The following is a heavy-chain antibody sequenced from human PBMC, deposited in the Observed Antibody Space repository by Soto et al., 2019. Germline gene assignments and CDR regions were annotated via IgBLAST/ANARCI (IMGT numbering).Heavy chain of an antibody. CDR3: ARHFSSSWFEDYYYYYGMDV. J-gene: IGHJ6*02. D-gene: IGHD6-13*01. Sequence: PPETLSLTCTVSGGSISSSSYYWCCIRQHPGKGLEWIGSIYYSGSTYYNPSLKSRVTISVDTSKNQFSLKLSSVTAADTAVYYCARHFSSSWFEDYYYYYGMDVWGQGTTVT. CDR2: IYYSGST. V-gene: IGHV4-39*01. CDR1: GGSISSSSYY.